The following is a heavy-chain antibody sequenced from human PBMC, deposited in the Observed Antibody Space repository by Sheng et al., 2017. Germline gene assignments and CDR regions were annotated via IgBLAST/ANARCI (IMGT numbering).Heavy chain of an antibody. CDR1: GGSFSGYY. V-gene: IGHV4-34*01. J-gene: IGHJ5*02. CDR2: INHSGST. CDR3: ATAKGYDFWSGYYHRNWFDP. D-gene: IGHD3-3*01. Sequence: QVQLQQWGAGLLKPSETLSLTCAVYGGSFSGYYWSWIRQPPGKGLEWIGEINHSGSTNYNPSLKSRVTISVDTSKNQFSLKLSSVTAADTAVYYCATAKGYDFWSGYYHRNWFDPWGQGTLVTVSS.